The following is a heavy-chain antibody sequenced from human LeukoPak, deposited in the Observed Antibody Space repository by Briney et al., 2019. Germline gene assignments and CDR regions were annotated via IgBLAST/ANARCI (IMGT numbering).Heavy chain of an antibody. Sequence: QSGGSLRLSCAASGFTFSSYAMSWVRQAPGKGLEWVSAISSTGDRTYHADSVKGRFTISRDNSKNTLYLQMNSLRVEDTAVYYCANHFDSSASELWYFDLWGRGTLVTVSS. D-gene: IGHD3-22*01. V-gene: IGHV3-23*01. CDR2: ISSTGDRT. CDR1: GFTFSSYA. J-gene: IGHJ2*01. CDR3: ANHFDSSASELWYFDL.